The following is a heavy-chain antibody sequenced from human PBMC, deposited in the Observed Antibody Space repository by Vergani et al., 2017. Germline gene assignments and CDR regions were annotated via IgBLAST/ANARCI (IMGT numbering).Heavy chain of an antibody. CDR2: IIPIFGTA. J-gene: IGHJ6*02. D-gene: IGHD3-3*01. CDR1: GGTFSSYA. Sequence: QVQLVQSGAEVKKPGSSVKVSCKASGGTFSSYAISWVRQAPGQGLEWMGGIIPIFGTANYAQKFQGRVTITADESTITAYMELSSLRSEDTAVYYCASRDITIFGVVIIRGYYYYCMDFWGQGTTVTVSS. V-gene: IGHV1-69*01. CDR3: ASRDITIFGVVIIRGYYYYCMDF.